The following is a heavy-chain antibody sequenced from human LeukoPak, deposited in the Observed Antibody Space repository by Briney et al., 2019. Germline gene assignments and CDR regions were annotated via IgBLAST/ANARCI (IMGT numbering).Heavy chain of an antibody. CDR3: ARSYSSGSYYSPFDP. Sequence: TSETLSLTCTVSGGSISSFYWSWIRQPPGKGLEWIGYIYYKGNTNYSPSLTSRVTIPLDTSKNQFSLKLSSLTAADTAVYYCARSYSSGSYYSPFDPWGQGTLVTVSS. D-gene: IGHD3-10*01. V-gene: IGHV4-59*01. CDR1: GGSISSFY. J-gene: IGHJ5*02. CDR2: IYYKGNT.